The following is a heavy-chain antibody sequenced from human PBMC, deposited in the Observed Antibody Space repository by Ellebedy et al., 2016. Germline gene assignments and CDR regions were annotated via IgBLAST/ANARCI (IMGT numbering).Heavy chain of an antibody. Sequence: SETLSLXXSVSGGSIRSGDYYWSWIRQPPGKGLEWIGYIYYSGRANYNPSLKSRVTLSVDTSKTHFSLKMNSATAADTAVYYCARAVGYGDLHAFEIWGQGTMVTVSS. CDR3: ARAVGYGDLHAFEI. D-gene: IGHD4-17*01. J-gene: IGHJ3*02. CDR2: IYYSGRA. V-gene: IGHV4-30-4*01. CDR1: GGSIRSGDYY.